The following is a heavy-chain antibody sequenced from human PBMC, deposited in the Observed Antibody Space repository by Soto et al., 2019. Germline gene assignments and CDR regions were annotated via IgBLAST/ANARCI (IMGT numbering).Heavy chain of an antibody. Sequence: SETLSLTCTVSGGSISSSSYYWGWIRQPPGKGLEWIGSIYYSGSTYYNPSLKSRVTISVDTSKNQFSLKLSSVTAADTAVYYCARISGSYQNAFDYWGQGTLVTVSS. CDR2: IYYSGST. J-gene: IGHJ4*02. CDR3: ARISGSYQNAFDY. V-gene: IGHV4-39*01. D-gene: IGHD1-26*01. CDR1: GGSISSSSYY.